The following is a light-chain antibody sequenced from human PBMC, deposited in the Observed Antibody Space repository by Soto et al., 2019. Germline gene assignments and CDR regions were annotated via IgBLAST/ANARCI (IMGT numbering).Light chain of an antibody. V-gene: IGLV2-14*01. Sequence: QSVLTQPASVSGSLGQSITISCTGSHRDIGAYNLVSWYQQYPDTAPKLIIYEVRNRPSGVSYRFTGSRSGNTASLNISALQADDESTFYCSSYTTTSTLLFGGGTKLTVL. J-gene: IGLJ3*02. CDR3: SSYTTTSTLL. CDR2: EVR. CDR1: HRDIGAYNL.